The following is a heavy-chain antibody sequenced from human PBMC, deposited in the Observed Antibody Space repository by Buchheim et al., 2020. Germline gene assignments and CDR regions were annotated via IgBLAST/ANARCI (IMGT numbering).Heavy chain of an antibody. J-gene: IGHJ6*02. CDR3: AKGGLVATSHHRYYYYYGMDV. CDR1: GFTFSSYA. D-gene: IGHD5-12*01. V-gene: IGHV3-23*01. Sequence: EVQLLESGGGLVQPGGSLRLSCAASGFTFSSYAMSWVRQAPGKGLEWVSAISGSGGSTYYADSVKGRFTISRDNSKNTLYLQMNSLRAEDTAVYYCAKGGLVATSHHRYYYYYGMDVWGQGTT. CDR2: ISGSGGST.